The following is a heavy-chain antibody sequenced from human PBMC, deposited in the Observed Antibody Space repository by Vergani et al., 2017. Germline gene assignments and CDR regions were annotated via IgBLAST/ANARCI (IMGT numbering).Heavy chain of an antibody. CDR3: ARDWNGSGLGDY. Sequence: QVQLVESGGGVVQPGRSLRLSCAASGFTFSSYGMHWVRQAPGKGLGWVAVIWYDGSNKYYADSVKGRFTISRDNSKNTLYLQMNSLGAEDTAVYYCARDWNGSGLGDYWGQGTLVTVSS. V-gene: IGHV3-33*01. D-gene: IGHD1-1*01. CDR1: GFTFSSYG. CDR2: IWYDGSNK. J-gene: IGHJ4*02.